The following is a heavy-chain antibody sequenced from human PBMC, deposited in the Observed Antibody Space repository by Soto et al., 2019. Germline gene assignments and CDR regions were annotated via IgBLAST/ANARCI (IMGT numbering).Heavy chain of an antibody. CDR3: AKMGPDSGDYRDAFDV. CDR2: GSGKSRRT. Sequence: EVQLLESGGGSVQPGESLRLSCAASGFSFSSYAMGWVRQVPGKGLEWVSAGSGKSRRTWYADSAKGRFTVSRDNCQNTVHVQMDSLRVEDTAVYYCAKMGPDSGDYRDAFDVWGQGTWVTVAS. V-gene: IGHV3-23*01. CDR1: GFSFSSYA. J-gene: IGHJ3*01. D-gene: IGHD1-26*01.